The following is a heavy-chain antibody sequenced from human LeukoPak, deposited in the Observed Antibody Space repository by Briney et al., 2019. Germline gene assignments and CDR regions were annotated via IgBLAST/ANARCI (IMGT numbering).Heavy chain of an antibody. D-gene: IGHD6-19*01. CDR3: VRNLAVAGTCFDS. Sequence: GGSLRLSCAASGFTFRDYWMSWVRQAPGTGLEWVANIKQDGSDRNYVTSVRGRFTISRDNAESSLYLQMNSLRVKDTAVYYCVRNLAVAGTCFDSWGQGTLVTVSS. CDR1: GFTFRDYW. J-gene: IGHJ4*02. CDR2: IKQDGSDR. V-gene: IGHV3-7*03.